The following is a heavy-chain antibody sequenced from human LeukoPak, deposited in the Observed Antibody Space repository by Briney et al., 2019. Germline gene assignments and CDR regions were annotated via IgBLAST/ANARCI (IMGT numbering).Heavy chain of an antibody. CDR3: ARGPNWNDVGYFDY. D-gene: IGHD1-1*01. CDR1: GYTFTGYY. Sequence: ASVKVSCKASGYTFTGYYMHWVRQAPGQGLEWMAWINPNSGGTNYAQKFQGRVTMTRDTSISTAYMELSRLRSDDTAVYYCARGPNWNDVGYFDYWGQGTLVTVSS. J-gene: IGHJ4*02. CDR2: INPNSGGT. V-gene: IGHV1-2*02.